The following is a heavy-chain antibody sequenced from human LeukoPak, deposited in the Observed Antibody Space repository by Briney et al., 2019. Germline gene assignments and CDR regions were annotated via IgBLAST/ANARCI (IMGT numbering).Heavy chain of an antibody. CDR1: GGSISTYF. V-gene: IGHV4-59*01. D-gene: IGHD2-15*01. CDR3: ARDPFGSWYGS. CDR2: VYYRGST. J-gene: IGHJ5*01. Sequence: PSETLSLTCTVAGGSISTYFWSWIRQPPGKGLEWIGYVYYRGSTNYNPSLKSRVAISLDTTKNQISWNLNSVTAADTAGLYCARDPFGSWYGSWGQGILVTVSS.